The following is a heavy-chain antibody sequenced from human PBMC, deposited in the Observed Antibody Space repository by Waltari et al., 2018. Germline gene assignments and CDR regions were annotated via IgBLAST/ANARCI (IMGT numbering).Heavy chain of an antibody. CDR1: GFTFRRYG. CDR3: AKPYYDFWSGYLRAGFDI. D-gene: IGHD3-3*01. CDR2: IWYDGGNK. Sequence: QVQLVASGGGVVQPGRSLRLSCASSGFTFRRYGLHWVRQALGKGLDGVEVIWYDGGNKYYADSGKGQFTSSRDNSKNTMYLQMNSLKAEDTAMYYCAKPYYDFWSGYLRAGFDIWGQGTMVTVSS. V-gene: IGHV3-30*18. J-gene: IGHJ3*02.